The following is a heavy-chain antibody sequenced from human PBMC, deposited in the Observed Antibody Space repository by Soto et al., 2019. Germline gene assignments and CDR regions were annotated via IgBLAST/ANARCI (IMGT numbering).Heavy chain of an antibody. V-gene: IGHV3-30*18. J-gene: IGHJ4*01. CDR1: GFTFSSYG. Sequence: LRLSCVVSGFTFSSYGMQWVRQAPGKGLQWVAILTSDGSYKSYADSVKGRFTISRDNSKNTVYLQMDSLRADDTAVYYCAKGGDFDYWGQGTRVTVSS. CDR2: LTSDGSYK. CDR3: AKGGDFDY.